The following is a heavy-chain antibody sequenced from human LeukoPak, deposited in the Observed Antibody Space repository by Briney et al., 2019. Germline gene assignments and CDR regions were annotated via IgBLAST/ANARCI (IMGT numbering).Heavy chain of an antibody. CDR3: ARSPVVVVAAPVTANVYYGMDV. V-gene: IGHV3-23*01. Sequence: PGGSLRLSCAASGFTFSSYAMNWVRQAPGKGLEWVAAINGRSYSTYYADSVKGRFTIYRDNCKNTLYLKMSSLGAEDTAVYYCARSPVVVVAAPVTANVYYGMDVWGQGTTVTVSS. CDR1: GFTFSSYA. CDR2: INGRSYST. D-gene: IGHD2-15*01. J-gene: IGHJ6*02.